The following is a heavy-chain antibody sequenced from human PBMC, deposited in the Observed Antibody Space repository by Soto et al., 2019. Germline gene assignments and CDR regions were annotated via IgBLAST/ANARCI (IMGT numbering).Heavy chain of an antibody. J-gene: IGHJ5*02. CDR3: AGSYCSGGSCSQRWFDP. D-gene: IGHD2-15*01. CDR1: GGSFSGYY. CDR2: INHSGST. V-gene: IGHV4-34*01. Sequence: SETLSLTCAVYGGSFSGYYWSWIRQPPGKGLEWIGEINHSGSTNYNPSLKSRVTISVDTSKNQFSLKLSSVTAADTAVYYCAGSYCSGGSCSQRWFDPWGQGTRVTVSS.